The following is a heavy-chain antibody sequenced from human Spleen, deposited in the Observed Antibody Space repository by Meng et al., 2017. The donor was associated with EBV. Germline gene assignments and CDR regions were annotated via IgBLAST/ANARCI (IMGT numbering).Heavy chain of an antibody. CDR2: INPRGGGT. V-gene: IGHV1-46*01. CDR3: ARGHSGYDYLNY. Sequence: QVQLVHSWAERKKPGAAVKVSCEASGYTFTNNYMHWVRQAPGQGLEWLGMINPRGGGTAYAQKFQGRVTVTTDTSTNMVHMELSSLRSDDTAVYYCARGHSGYDYLNYWGQGTLVTVSS. CDR1: GYTFTNNY. J-gene: IGHJ4*02. D-gene: IGHD5-12*01.